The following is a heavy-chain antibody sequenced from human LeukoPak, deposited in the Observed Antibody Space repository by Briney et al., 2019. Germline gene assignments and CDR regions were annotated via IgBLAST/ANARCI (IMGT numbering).Heavy chain of an antibody. Sequence: GGSLRLSCAASGFTFSSYAMSWVRQAPGKGLEWVSAISGSGGSTYYADSVKGRFTISRGNSKNTLYLQMNSLRAEDTAVYYCAKAGKYFDWLLTFDYWGQGTLVTASS. V-gene: IGHV3-23*01. CDR2: ISGSGGST. CDR3: AKAGKYFDWLLTFDY. J-gene: IGHJ4*02. CDR1: GFTFSSYA. D-gene: IGHD3-9*01.